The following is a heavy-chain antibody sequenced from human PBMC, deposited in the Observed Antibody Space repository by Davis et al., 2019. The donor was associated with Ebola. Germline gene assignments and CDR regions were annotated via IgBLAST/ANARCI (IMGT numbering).Heavy chain of an antibody. J-gene: IGHJ6*02. Sequence: SQTLSLTCTVSARSISSYYWSWIRQLPGKGLEWIGELYHSGSTNYNPSLKSRVTISEDKSKNQFSLKLSSVTAADTAVYYCASPDYGYYYYGMDVWGQGTTVTVSS. CDR2: LYHSGST. D-gene: IGHD4-17*01. CDR1: ARSISSYY. V-gene: IGHV4-59*12. CDR3: ASPDYGYYYYGMDV.